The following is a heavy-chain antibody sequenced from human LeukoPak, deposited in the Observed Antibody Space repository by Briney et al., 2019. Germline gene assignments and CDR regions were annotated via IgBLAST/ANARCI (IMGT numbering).Heavy chain of an antibody. CDR1: GDTFTSHY. CDR3: ARGKSSVWPVLLCMDV. CDR2: INPSAGTT. D-gene: IGHD6-19*01. J-gene: IGHJ6*02. Sequence: ASLKVSCKASGDTFTSHYMHSVRQAPGQGLEWRGIINPSAGTTTYEQKFQGRVTMTRDTSTSAVYMELSSLKSEDTAVYYCARGKSSVWPVLLCMDVWGQGTTVTISS. V-gene: IGHV1-46*01.